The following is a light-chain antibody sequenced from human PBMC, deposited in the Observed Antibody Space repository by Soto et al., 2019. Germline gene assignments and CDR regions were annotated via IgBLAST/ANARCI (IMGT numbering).Light chain of an antibody. V-gene: IGLV2-18*02. CDR2: EVS. J-gene: IGLJ1*01. CDR1: SSDVGSYNR. Sequence: QSVLSQPPSVSGSPGQSVAISCTGTSSDVGSYNRVSWYQQPPGTAPKVMIYEVSNRPSGVPDRFSGSKSGNTASLTISGLQAEDEADYYCSSYTSSNTYVFGTGTKVTVL. CDR3: SSYTSSNTYV.